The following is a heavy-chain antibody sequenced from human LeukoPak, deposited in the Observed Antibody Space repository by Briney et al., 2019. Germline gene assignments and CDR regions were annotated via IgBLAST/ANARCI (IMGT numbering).Heavy chain of an antibody. CDR2: ITAGGSAT. J-gene: IGHJ4*02. V-gene: IGHV3-23*01. Sequence: GGSLRLSCAASGFTFSSSAMSWVRQAPGKGLEWVSSITAGGSATAYADSVKGRFTISRDNSKNTVFLHMGSLRDEDTAVYYCAIRGEQRPFDSWGQGTLVTVSS. CDR1: GFTFSSSA. D-gene: IGHD6-25*01. CDR3: AIRGEQRPFDS.